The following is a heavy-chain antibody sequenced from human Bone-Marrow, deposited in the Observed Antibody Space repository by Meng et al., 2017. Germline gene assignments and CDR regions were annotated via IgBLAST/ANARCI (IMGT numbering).Heavy chain of an antibody. CDR2: INHSGST. CDR3: ARVPYSSSWDTIDYYFDY. D-gene: IGHD6-13*01. CDR1: GGSFSGYY. Sequence: SETLSLTCAVYGGSFSGYYWSWIRQPPGKGLEWIGEINHSGSTNYNPSLKSRVTISVDTSKNQFSLKLSSVTAADTAVYYCARVPYSSSWDTIDYYFDYWGQGTLVTVSS. V-gene: IGHV4-34*01. J-gene: IGHJ4*02.